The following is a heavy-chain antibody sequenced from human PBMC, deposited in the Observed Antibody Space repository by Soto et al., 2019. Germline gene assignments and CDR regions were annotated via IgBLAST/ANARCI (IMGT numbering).Heavy chain of an antibody. CDR2: IYYSGST. V-gene: IGHV4-59*01. CDR1: GGSSISYY. J-gene: IGHJ4*02. D-gene: IGHD5-18*01. Sequence: SETLCLSCTVAGGSSISYYVSWIRQPPGKGLEWIGYIYYSGSTNYNPSLKSRVTISVDPSKNQFSLKLSSVTAADTAVYYCARVSRVGLGPSYGASPLFDYWGQGTLVTVSS. CDR3: ARVSRVGLGPSYGASPLFDY.